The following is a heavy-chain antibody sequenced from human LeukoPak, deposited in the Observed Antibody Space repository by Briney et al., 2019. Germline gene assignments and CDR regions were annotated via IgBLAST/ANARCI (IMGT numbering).Heavy chain of an antibody. V-gene: IGHV4-34*01. CDR2: INHSGST. CDR1: GGSFSGYH. J-gene: IGHJ4*02. CDR3: ARAGLVIAEGYFDY. D-gene: IGHD2-15*01. Sequence: SETLSLTCAVYGGSFSGYHWSWIRQPPGKGLEWIGEINHSGSTNYNPSLKSRVTISVDTSKNQFSLKLSSVTAADTAVYYCARAGLVIAEGYFDYWGQGTLVTVSS.